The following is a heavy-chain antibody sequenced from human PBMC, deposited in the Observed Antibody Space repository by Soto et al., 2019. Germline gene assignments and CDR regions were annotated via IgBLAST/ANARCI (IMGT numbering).Heavy chain of an antibody. J-gene: IGHJ4*02. CDR2: ISGSGGST. CDR3: AKHPGGKVRLFRSFVLVGYYFDY. Sequence: GGSLRLSCAASGFTFSSYAMSWVRQAPGKGLEWVSAISGSGGSTYYADSVKGRFTISRDNSKNTLYLQMNSLRAEDTAVYYCAKHPGGKVRLFRSFVLVGYYFDYWGQGTLVTVSS. V-gene: IGHV3-23*01. CDR1: GFTFSSYA. D-gene: IGHD2-2*01.